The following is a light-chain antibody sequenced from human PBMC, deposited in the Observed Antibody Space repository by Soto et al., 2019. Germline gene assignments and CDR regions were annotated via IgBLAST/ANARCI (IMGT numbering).Light chain of an antibody. J-gene: IGLJ1*01. CDR3: TSYTTSNTRQIV. Sequence: QSALTQPASVSGSPGQSITISCTGNSSDVGGYNYVSWYQQHPGKAPKFMIYDVSNRPSGVSNRFSGSKSGNTASLTISGLQAEDEAYYYCTSYTTSNTRQIVFGTGTKLTVL. V-gene: IGLV2-14*01. CDR2: DVS. CDR1: SSDVGGYNY.